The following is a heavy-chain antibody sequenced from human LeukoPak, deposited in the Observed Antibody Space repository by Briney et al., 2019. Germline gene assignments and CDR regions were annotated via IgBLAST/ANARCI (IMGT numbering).Heavy chain of an antibody. CDR2: ISCDGSNK. J-gene: IGHJ4*02. D-gene: IGHD2-2*01. V-gene: IGHV3-30*04. CDR1: GFTFSNYA. Sequence: PGGSLRLSCAASGFTFSNYAMHWVRQAPGKGPEWVALISCDGSNKNYADSVKGRFTISRDNSKNTLFLQMNSLRTEDTAVFYCAREETWFSTTWYYFDYWGQGTLVTVSS. CDR3: AREETWFSTTWYYFDY.